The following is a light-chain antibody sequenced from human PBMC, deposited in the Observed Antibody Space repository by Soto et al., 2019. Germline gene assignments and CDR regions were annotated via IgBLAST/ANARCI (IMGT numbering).Light chain of an antibody. V-gene: IGKV3-15*01. CDR2: GAS. CDR3: QQYNNWPVMYT. J-gene: IGKJ2*01. CDR1: QSVSSN. Sequence: EIVMTQSPATLSVSPGERATLSCRASQSVSSNLAWYQQKPGQAPRLLIYGASTRATGIPARFSGSGSGTEFSLTISILQSEDFAVYYCQQYNNWPVMYTFGQGTKLEIK.